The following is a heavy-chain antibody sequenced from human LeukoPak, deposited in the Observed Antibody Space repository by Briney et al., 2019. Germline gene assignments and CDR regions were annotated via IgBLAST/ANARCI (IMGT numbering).Heavy chain of an antibody. CDR3: ARIGHDLYQTFDS. J-gene: IGHJ5*01. V-gene: IGHV1-69*04. CDR1: GGTFSSYA. Sequence: SVKVSCKASGGTFSSYAISWVRQAPGQGLEWMGRIIPILGIANYAQKFQGRVTITADKSTSTAYMELSSLRSEDTAVYYCARIGHDLYQTFDSWGHGTLITVSS. CDR2: IIPILGIA. D-gene: IGHD2-2*01.